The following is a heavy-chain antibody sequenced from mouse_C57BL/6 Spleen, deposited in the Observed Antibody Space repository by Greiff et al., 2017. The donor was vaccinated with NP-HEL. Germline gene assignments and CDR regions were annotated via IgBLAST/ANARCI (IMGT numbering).Heavy chain of an antibody. CDR1: GYTFTSYW. Sequence: QVQLQQPGAELVKPGASVKMSCKASGYTFTSYWITWVKQRPGQGLEWIGDIYPGSGSTNYNAKFKGKATLTVDTSSSTAYMQLSSLTSEDSAVYYCAKFDGTDAMDYWGQGTSVTVSS. CDR3: AKFDGTDAMDY. J-gene: IGHJ4*01. V-gene: IGHV1-55*01. CDR2: IYPGSGST. D-gene: IGHD2-3*01.